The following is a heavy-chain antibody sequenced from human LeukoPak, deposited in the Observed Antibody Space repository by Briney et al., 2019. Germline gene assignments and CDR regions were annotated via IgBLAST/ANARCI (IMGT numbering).Heavy chain of an antibody. D-gene: IGHD3-22*01. V-gene: IGHV3-23*01. Sequence: GGSLRLSCAASGFTFSNYAVNWVRQAPGKGLEWVSAISGSGGSTYYADSVKGRFTISRDNSKNTLYLQMSSLRAEDTAVYYCAKGRGRYYDSSGYYWGYYFDSWGQGILVTVST. CDR3: AKGRGRYYDSSGYYWGYYFDS. J-gene: IGHJ4*02. CDR1: GFTFSNYA. CDR2: ISGSGGST.